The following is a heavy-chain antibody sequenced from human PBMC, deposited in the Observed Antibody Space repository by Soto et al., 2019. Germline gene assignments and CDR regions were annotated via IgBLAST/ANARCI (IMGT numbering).Heavy chain of an antibody. V-gene: IGHV3-33*01. J-gene: IGHJ4*02. CDR3: GRDFTQVGPLDF. Sequence: GGSLRLSCAASGFIFSSFALHWVRQAPGKGLEWVAVIRYDGTEKYNGDSVKGRFTISRDNSKNTVYLEMTSLKAEDTAVYYCGRDFTQVGPLDFWGQGTLVTVSS. D-gene: IGHD1-26*01. CDR2: IRYDGTEK. CDR1: GFIFSSFA.